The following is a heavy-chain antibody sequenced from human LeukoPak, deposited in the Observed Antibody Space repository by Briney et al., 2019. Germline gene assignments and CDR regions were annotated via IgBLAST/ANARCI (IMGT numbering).Heavy chain of an antibody. CDR3: ASLWAGNY. J-gene: IGHJ4*02. Sequence: TGGSLRLSCAASGFTVSSNYMSWVRQAPGKGLEWVSIIYSGGNTYYADYLKGRFTIYRDNSRNTVYLQMNSLRAEGTAVYYCASLWAGNYWGQGTLATVSS. CDR2: IYSGGNT. CDR1: GFTVSSNY. V-gene: IGHV3-53*01. D-gene: IGHD3-10*01.